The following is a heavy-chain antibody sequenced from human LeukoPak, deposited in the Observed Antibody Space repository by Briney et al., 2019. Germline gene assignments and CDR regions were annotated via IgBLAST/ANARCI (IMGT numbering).Heavy chain of an antibody. V-gene: IGHV4-39*07. Sequence: SETLSLTCTVSGGSISSTTYYWVWIRQPPGKGLDWIGSINYSGSTYYNPSLKSRVTISVDTSKNQFSLKLSSVTAADTAVYYCARDYYDSSGYYFGNYYYYYMDVWGKGTTVTVSS. CDR3: ARDYYDSSGYYFGNYYYYYMDV. CDR1: GGSISSTTYY. CDR2: INYSGST. J-gene: IGHJ6*03. D-gene: IGHD3-22*01.